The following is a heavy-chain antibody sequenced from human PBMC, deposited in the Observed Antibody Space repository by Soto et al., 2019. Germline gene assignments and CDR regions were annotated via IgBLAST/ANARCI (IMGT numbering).Heavy chain of an antibody. V-gene: IGHV1-18*01. J-gene: IGHJ3*02. CDR3: AREENYDPPAFDI. CDR2: ISAYNGNT. Sequence: ASVKVSCKASGYTFTSYGISWVRQAPGQGLEWMGWISAYNGNTNYAQKLQGRVTMTTDTSTSTACMELRSLRSDDTAVYYCAREENYDPPAFDIWGQGTMVTVSS. CDR1: GYTFTSYG. D-gene: IGHD3-16*01.